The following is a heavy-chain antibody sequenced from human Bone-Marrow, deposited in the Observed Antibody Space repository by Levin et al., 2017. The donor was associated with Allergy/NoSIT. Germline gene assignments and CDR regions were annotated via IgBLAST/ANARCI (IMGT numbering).Heavy chain of an antibody. CDR2: FEPENDET. CDR3: ATDSGDGHHYFDF. V-gene: IGHV1-24*01. Sequence: ASVKVSCKVSGYTLTELSIHWVRQAPGKGLEWMGGFEPENDETIYAQKFQGRVTMTEDTSTDTAYMELSGLRSEDTAVYYCATDSGDGHHYFDFWGQGTLVTVSS. D-gene: IGHD3-10*01. CDR1: GYTLTELS. J-gene: IGHJ4*02.